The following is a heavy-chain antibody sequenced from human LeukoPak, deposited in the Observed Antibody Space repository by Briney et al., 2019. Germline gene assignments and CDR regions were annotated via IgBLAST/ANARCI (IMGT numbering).Heavy chain of an antibody. CDR1: GFTFSSYG. J-gene: IGHJ4*02. V-gene: IGHV3-30*03. CDR2: ISYDGSNK. CDR3: ATSSPDSSGYYYFDY. D-gene: IGHD3-22*01. Sequence: GGSLRLSCAASGFTFSSYGMHWVRQAPGKGLEWVAVISYDGSNKYYADSVKGRFTISRDNSKNTLYLQMNSLRAEDTAVYYCATSSPDSSGYYYFDYWGQGTLVTVSS.